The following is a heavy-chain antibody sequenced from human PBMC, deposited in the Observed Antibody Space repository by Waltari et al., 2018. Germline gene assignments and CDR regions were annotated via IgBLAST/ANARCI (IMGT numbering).Heavy chain of an antibody. CDR3: ALDTGALWMDV. CDR2: INPSGGST. D-gene: IGHD2-21*01. V-gene: IGHV1-46*01. J-gene: IGHJ6*02. CDR1: EYTFTSSY. Sequence: QVQLVQSGAEVKKPGASVKISCKTSEYTFTSSYIHWVRQAPGQGLEWMGIINPSGGSTIYAQKFQGRVTMTRDTSTSTVYMELSSLRSEDTVVYYCALDTGALWMDVWGQGTTVTVSS.